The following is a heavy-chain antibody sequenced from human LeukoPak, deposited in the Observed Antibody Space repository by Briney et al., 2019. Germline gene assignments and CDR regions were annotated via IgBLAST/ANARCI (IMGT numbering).Heavy chain of an antibody. J-gene: IGHJ5*02. CDR1: GGTFSSYA. V-gene: IGHV1-69*05. CDR3: ARVVVGATTTWFDP. CDR2: IIPIFGTA. Sequence: GASVKVSCKASGGTFSSYAISWVRQAPGQGLEWMGGIIPIFGTANYAQKFQGRVTITTDESTSTAYMELCSLRSEDTAVYYCARVVVGATTTWFDPWGQGTLVTVPS. D-gene: IGHD1-26*01.